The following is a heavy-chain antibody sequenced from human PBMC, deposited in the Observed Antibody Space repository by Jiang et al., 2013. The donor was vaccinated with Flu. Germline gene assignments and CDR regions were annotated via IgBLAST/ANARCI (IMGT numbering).Heavy chain of an antibody. J-gene: IGHJ5*02. CDR1: GYTLTTYY. CDR2: LNPSGGGT. CDR3: ARGHCSDTTCHSNWFDP. D-gene: IGHD2-2*01. Sequence: SGAEVKKPGASVKISCQASGYTLTTYYIHWVRQAPGQGLEWMGILNPSGGGTNYAQKFQGRVSMTSDTSTSTVYMELSSLRFDDTAFYYCARGHCSDTTCHSNWFDPWGQGTLVTVSS. V-gene: IGHV1-46*01.